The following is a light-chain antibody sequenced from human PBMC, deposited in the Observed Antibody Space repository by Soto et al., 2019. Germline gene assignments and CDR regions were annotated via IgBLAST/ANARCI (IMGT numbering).Light chain of an antibody. J-gene: IGKJ4*01. CDR2: TIS. CDR1: QDIKRF. CDR3: QQVNTYPVT. Sequence: DFQLTQSPAFLTASVGDRLTITCRASQDIKRFLAWYQQKQGKAPKLLIYTISTMQSGVPSRFSGSGSGTEFTLTISSLQPDDFATYYCQQVNTYPVTFGGGTKVEI. V-gene: IGKV1-9*01.